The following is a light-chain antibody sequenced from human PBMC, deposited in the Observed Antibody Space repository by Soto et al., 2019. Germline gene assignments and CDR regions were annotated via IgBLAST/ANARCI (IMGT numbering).Light chain of an antibody. V-gene: IGLV1-44*01. CDR1: RSSIGSNT. Sequence: QSVLTQPPSASGTPGQRVTISCSGSRSSIGSNTVNWYQHLPGTAPKLLIYSNNHRPSGVPDRFSASKTGASASLAISGLHSEDEGDYYCAAWDASLGGFYVFGTGTKLTVL. J-gene: IGLJ1*01. CDR2: SNN. CDR3: AAWDASLGGFYV.